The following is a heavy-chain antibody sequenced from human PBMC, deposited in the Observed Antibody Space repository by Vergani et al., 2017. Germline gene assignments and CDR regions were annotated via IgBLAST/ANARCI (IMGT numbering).Heavy chain of an antibody. CDR2: LSASDRRT. CDR1: GFTFRNYA. CDR3: AKVGRSEVAGTFGAFDI. V-gene: IGHV3-23*01. Sequence: EVQLLESGGDLAQPGGSLRLSCAASGFTFRNYAMTWVRQAPGKGLEWVSTLSASDRRTHYADSVKGRFTISRDNSKNTLFLHMNSLRPEDTAVYYCAKVGRSEVAGTFGAFDIWGQGTMVTVSS. D-gene: IGHD6-19*01. J-gene: IGHJ3*02.